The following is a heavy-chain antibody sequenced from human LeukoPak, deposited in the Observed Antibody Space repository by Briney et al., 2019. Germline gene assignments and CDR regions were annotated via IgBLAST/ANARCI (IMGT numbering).Heavy chain of an antibody. Sequence: KTSETLSLTCTVSGGSISSYYWSWIRQPPGKGLEWIGYIYYSGSTNYNPSLKSRVTISVDTSKNQFSLKLSSVTAADTAVYYCARGARGIAREGYFDYWGQGTLVTVSS. CDR2: IYYSGST. D-gene: IGHD6-13*01. CDR1: GGSISSYY. CDR3: ARGARGIAREGYFDY. J-gene: IGHJ4*02. V-gene: IGHV4-59*01.